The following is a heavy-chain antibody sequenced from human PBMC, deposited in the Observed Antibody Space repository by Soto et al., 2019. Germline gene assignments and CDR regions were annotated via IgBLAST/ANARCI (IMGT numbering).Heavy chain of an antibody. V-gene: IGHV3-30-3*01. CDR1: GFTFSSYA. Sequence: SLRLSCAASGFTFSSYAMHWVRQAPGKGLEWVAVISYDGSNKYYADSVKGRFTISRDNSKNTLYLQMNSLRAEDTAVYYCARDRSQYYYDSSGYHINYYYGMDVWGQGTTVTVSS. J-gene: IGHJ6*02. CDR3: ARDRSQYYYDSSGYHINYYYGMDV. D-gene: IGHD3-22*01. CDR2: ISYDGSNK.